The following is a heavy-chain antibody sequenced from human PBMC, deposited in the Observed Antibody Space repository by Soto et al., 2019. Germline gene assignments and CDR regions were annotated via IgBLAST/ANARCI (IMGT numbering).Heavy chain of an antibody. J-gene: IGHJ4*02. CDR1: GYSFTSYW. CDR3: ARRSSSGSYYNDRDYFDY. CDR2: IYPGDSDT. D-gene: IGHD3-10*01. V-gene: IGHV5-51*01. Sequence: GESLKISCKGSGYSFTSYWIGWVRQMPGKGLEWMGIIYPGDSDTRYSPSFQGQVTIAAAKSISTAYSQWSSLKAPDSAMYYCARRSSSGSYYNDRDYFDYWGQGTLVTVSS.